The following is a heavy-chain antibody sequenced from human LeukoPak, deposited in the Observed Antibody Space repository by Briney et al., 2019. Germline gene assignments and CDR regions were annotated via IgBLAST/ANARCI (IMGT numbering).Heavy chain of an antibody. CDR3: AKKVSGYYSFDY. CDR1: GFTFSNYA. Sequence: GGSLRPSCAASGFTFSNYAVTWVRQAPGKGLEWVSIIDGSGTNTYYADSVKGRSTISRDNSKNTLYLQMNSLRAEDTAVYYCAKKVSGYYSFDYWGQGTLVTVSS. J-gene: IGHJ4*02. V-gene: IGHV3-23*01. D-gene: IGHD3-9*01. CDR2: IDGSGTNT.